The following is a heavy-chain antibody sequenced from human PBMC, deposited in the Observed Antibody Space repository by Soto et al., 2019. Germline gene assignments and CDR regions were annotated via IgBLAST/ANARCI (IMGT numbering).Heavy chain of an antibody. Sequence: GGSLRLSCAASGFTFSSYGMHWVRQAPGKGLEWVAVIWYDGSNKYYADSVKGRFTISRDNSKNTLYLQMNSLRAEDTAVYYCARAAGRTIFGVGVIDYWGQGTLVTVSS. V-gene: IGHV3-33*01. CDR1: GFTFSSYG. D-gene: IGHD3-3*01. CDR2: IWYDGSNK. CDR3: ARAAGRTIFGVGVIDY. J-gene: IGHJ4*02.